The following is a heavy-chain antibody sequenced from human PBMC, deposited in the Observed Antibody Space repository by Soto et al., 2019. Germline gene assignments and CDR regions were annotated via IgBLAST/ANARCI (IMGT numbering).Heavy chain of an antibody. D-gene: IGHD3-3*01. CDR2: INHSGST. J-gene: IGHJ4*02. CDR3: ATYYDFWSGFRY. Sequence: TLSLTCAVYGGSFSGYYWSWIRQPPGKGLEWIGEINHSGSTNYNPSLKSRVTISVDTSKNQFSLKLSSVTAADTAVYYCATYYDFWSGFRYWGQGTLVTVSS. V-gene: IGHV4-34*01. CDR1: GGSFSGYY.